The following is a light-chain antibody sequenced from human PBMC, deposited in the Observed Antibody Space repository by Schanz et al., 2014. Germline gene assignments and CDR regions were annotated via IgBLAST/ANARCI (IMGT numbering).Light chain of an antibody. V-gene: IGKV4-1*01. CDR2: WAS. Sequence: DIVMTQSPDSLAVSLGERATINCKSSQSVLFSASNRDHLSWYQQKPGQPPKLLIYWASTRESGVPDRFSGSGSGTDFTLTISSLRAEDVAVYYCQQYYNTPYTFGQGTKLEIK. CDR3: QQYYNTPYT. J-gene: IGKJ2*01. CDR1: QSVLFSASNRDH.